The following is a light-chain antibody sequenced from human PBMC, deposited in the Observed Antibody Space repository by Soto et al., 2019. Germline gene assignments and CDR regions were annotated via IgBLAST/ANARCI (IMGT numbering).Light chain of an antibody. Sequence: DIVMTQSPLSLPVTPGEPVSISCRSSQSLLNRNGQNCLDWYLQKPGQSPQLLIHMGFIRASGVPDRFSGSGSSTYFTLTISRVEAEDVWVYYCMQALESPPTFGGGTKVEIK. CDR3: MQALESPPT. CDR2: MGF. J-gene: IGKJ4*01. CDR1: QSLLNRNGQNC. V-gene: IGKV2-28*01.